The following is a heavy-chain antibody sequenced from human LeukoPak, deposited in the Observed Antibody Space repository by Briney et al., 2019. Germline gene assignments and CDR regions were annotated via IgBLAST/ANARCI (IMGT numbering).Heavy chain of an antibody. J-gene: IGHJ4*02. D-gene: IGHD3-22*01. CDR2: IYYSGST. CDR1: GGSISSGGYY. CDR3: ARGEGYYDSGAYYYGDY. Sequence: SETLSLTCTVSGGSISSGGYYWSWIRQHPGKGLEWIGYIYYSGSTNYNPSLKSRVTISVDTSKNQFSLKLSSVTAADTAVYYCARGEGYYDSGAYYYGDYWGQGTLVPVSS. V-gene: IGHV4-31*03.